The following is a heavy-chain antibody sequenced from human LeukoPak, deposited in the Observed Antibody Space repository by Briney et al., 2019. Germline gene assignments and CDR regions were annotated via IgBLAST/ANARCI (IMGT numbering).Heavy chain of an antibody. CDR1: GGSISSSSYY. J-gene: IGHJ4*02. Sequence: SETLSLICTVSGGSISSSSYYWGWIRQPPGKGLEWIGSIYYSGSTYYNPSLKSRVTISVDTSKNQFSLKLSSVTAADTAVYYCARLRYSIDYWGQGTLVTVSS. V-gene: IGHV4-39*01. CDR3: ARLRYSIDY. D-gene: IGHD1-26*01. CDR2: IYYSGST.